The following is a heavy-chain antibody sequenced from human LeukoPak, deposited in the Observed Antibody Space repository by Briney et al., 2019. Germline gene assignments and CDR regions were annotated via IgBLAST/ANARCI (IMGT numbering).Heavy chain of an antibody. D-gene: IGHD6-13*01. J-gene: IGHJ4*02. CDR3: TRDEASSSWDDFDY. Sequence: GGSLRLSCAASGFTFSSYSMNWVRQAPGKGLEWVSYISSSSSTIYYADSVKGRFTISRDNAKNSLYLQMNSLRAEDTAVYYCTRDEASSSWDDFDYWGQGTLVTVSS. CDR1: GFTFSSYS. V-gene: IGHV3-48*01. CDR2: ISSSSSTI.